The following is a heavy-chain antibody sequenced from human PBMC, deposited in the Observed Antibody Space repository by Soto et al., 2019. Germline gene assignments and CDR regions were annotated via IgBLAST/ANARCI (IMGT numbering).Heavy chain of an antibody. CDR2: IKSKTDGGTT. D-gene: IGHD2-15*01. V-gene: IGHV3-15*01. J-gene: IGHJ4*02. CDR3: TTEGPDIVVVVAATN. CDR1: GFPFSNAW. Sequence: GGALRLSCASSGFPFSNAWLSWVRQAPGKGLGWVGRIKSKTDGGTTDYAAPVKGRFTISRDDSKNTLYLQMNSLKTEDTAVYYCTTEGPDIVVVVAATNWGQGT.